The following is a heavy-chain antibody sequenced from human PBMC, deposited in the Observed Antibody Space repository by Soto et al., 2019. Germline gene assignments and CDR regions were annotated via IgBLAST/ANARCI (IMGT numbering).Heavy chain of an antibody. V-gene: IGHV3-33*01. CDR3: ARGLHSLFDY. Sequence: WGSLRLSCAASGFTFISYGIHFFRQAPGKWLEWVAVIWYDGNNKYYADSVKGRFTISRDNSNNTLYVQMTSLRAEDTAVYYCARGLHSLFDYWGQGTLVTVSS. J-gene: IGHJ4*02. D-gene: IGHD2-21*01. CDR2: IWYDGNNK. CDR1: GFTFISYG.